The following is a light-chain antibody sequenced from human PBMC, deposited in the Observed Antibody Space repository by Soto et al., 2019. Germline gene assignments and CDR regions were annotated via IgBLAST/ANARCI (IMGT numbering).Light chain of an antibody. CDR3: QLWDSNSDHVV. V-gene: IGLV1-44*01. Sequence: QSVLTQPPSASGTPGQRVTISCFGSSSNIRSNSVTWYQHLPGTAPKIFIYNNNQRPSGVPDRFSGSKSGTSASLAISALQSEDEADYYCQLWDSNSDHVVFGGGTKLTVL. CDR2: NNN. CDR1: SSNIRSNS. J-gene: IGLJ2*01.